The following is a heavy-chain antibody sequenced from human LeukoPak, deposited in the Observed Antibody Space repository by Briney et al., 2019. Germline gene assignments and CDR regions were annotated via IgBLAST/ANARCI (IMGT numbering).Heavy chain of an antibody. Sequence: EASVKVSCKASGGTFSSYAISWVRQAPGQGLEWMGWISAYNGNTNYAQKLQGRVTMTTDTSTSTAYMELRSLRSDDTAVYYCARDLIVVVPAALSHWGQGTLVTVSS. CDR2: ISAYNGNT. CDR1: GGTFSSYA. V-gene: IGHV1-18*01. CDR3: ARDLIVVVPAALSH. J-gene: IGHJ4*02. D-gene: IGHD2-2*01.